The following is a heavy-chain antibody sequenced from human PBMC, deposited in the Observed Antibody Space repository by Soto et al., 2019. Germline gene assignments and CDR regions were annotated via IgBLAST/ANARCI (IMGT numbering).Heavy chain of an antibody. Sequence: GASVKVSCKVSGYTLTELSMHWVRQAPGKGLEWMGGFDPEDGETIYAQKFQGRVTMTEDTSTDTAYMELSSLRSEDTAVYYCATAGIGGRWLQFFDYWGRGTLVTVSS. D-gene: IGHD5-12*01. J-gene: IGHJ4*02. CDR3: ATAGIGGRWLQFFDY. CDR1: GYTLTELS. V-gene: IGHV1-24*01. CDR2: FDPEDGET.